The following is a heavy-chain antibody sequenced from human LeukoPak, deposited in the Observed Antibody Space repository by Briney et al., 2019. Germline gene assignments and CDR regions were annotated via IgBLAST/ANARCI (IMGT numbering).Heavy chain of an antibody. CDR2: IYYSGST. CDR1: TFGDYA. V-gene: IGHV4-30-4*08. Sequence: TFGDYAMSWVRQPPGKGLEWIGYIYYSGSTYYNPSLKSRVTISVDTSKNQFSLKLSSVTAADTAVYYCARHFSGYFEWGQGTLVTVSS. J-gene: IGHJ4*02. D-gene: IGHD3-9*01. CDR3: ARHFSGYFE.